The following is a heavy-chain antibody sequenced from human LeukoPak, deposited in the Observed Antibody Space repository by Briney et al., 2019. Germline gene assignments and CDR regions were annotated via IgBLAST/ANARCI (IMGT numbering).Heavy chain of an antibody. CDR2: IYHSGST. Sequence: SETLSLTRTVSGYSISSGYYWGWIRQPPGKGLEWIGSIYHSGSTYYNPSLKSRVTISVDTSKNQFSLKLSSVTAADTAVYYCARGYDSSGDNDAFDIWGQGTMVTVSS. CDR1: GYSISSGYY. V-gene: IGHV4-38-2*02. CDR3: ARGYDSSGDNDAFDI. J-gene: IGHJ3*02. D-gene: IGHD3-22*01.